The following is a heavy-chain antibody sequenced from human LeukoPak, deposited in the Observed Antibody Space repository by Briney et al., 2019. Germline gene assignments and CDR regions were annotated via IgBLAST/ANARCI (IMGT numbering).Heavy chain of an antibody. CDR1: GYTFTRYD. CDR3: ARSLYYYDSSGHYLFDY. V-gene: IGHV1-18*04. CDR2: TNPNSGGT. D-gene: IGHD3-22*01. Sequence: ALVRASCNPSGYTFTRYDMHGGRQAPGQRLEGLGWTNPNSGGTSYAQKLQGRVTMTTDTSTSTAYMELRSLRSDDTAVYYCARSLYYYDSSGHYLFDYWGQGTLVTVSS. J-gene: IGHJ4*02.